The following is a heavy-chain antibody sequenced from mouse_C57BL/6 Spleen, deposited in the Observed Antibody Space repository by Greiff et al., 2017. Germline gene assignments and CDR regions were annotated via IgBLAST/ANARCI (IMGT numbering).Heavy chain of an antibody. CDR2: IDPETGGT. Sequence: QVQLQQSGAELVRPGASVTLSCKASGYTFTDYEMHWVKQTPVHGLEWIGAIDPETGGTAYNQKFKGKAILTADKSSSTAYMELRSLTSEDSAVYYCTIYYGLYYFDYWGQGTTLTVSS. V-gene: IGHV1-15*01. CDR1: GYTFTDYE. CDR3: TIYYGLYYFDY. J-gene: IGHJ2*01. D-gene: IGHD2-1*01.